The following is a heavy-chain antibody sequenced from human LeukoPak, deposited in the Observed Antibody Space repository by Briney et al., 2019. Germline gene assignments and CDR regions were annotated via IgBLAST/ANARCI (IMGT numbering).Heavy chain of an antibody. Sequence: ASVKVSCKASGYTFTGYYMHWVRQAPGQGLEWMGWINPNSGGTNYAQKFQGRVTMTRDTSISTAYMELSRLRSDDTAVYCCASRYCSSTSCYFGEMDVWGKGTTVTISS. D-gene: IGHD2-2*01. J-gene: IGHJ6*04. CDR2: INPNSGGT. CDR1: GYTFTGYY. CDR3: ASRYCSSTSCYFGEMDV. V-gene: IGHV1-2*02.